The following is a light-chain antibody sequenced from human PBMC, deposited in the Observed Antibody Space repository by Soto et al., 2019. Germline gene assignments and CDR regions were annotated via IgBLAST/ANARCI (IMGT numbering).Light chain of an antibody. V-gene: IGKV3-20*01. CDR2: GAS. CDR3: KQYGSSSMYT. J-gene: IGKJ2*01. Sequence: EILLTQSPGTLSLSPGERATLSCRASQSVSSSYVAWYQQKAGQAPRLLIYGASSRATGIPDRFSGSGSGTDFSLTISRLEPEDFAVYYCKQYGSSSMYTFGQGTKLEIK. CDR1: QSVSSSY.